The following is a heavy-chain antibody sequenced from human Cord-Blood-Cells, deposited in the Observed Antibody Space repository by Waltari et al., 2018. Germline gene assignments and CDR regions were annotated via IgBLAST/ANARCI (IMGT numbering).Heavy chain of an antibody. CDR2: CIPIFGPE. CDR1: GGTFSSYA. J-gene: IGHJ4*02. D-gene: IGHD1-26*01. V-gene: IGHV1-69*06. Sequence: QVQLVQSGAEVKKPGSSVKVSCKASGGTFSSYAISWVQQAPGQGLEWMGGCIPIFGPENYAQKFQGRVTITADKSTSTAYMELGSLRSEDTAVYYCASGGGHDSGSYSTDFWGQGTLVTVSS. CDR3: ASGGGHDSGSYSTDF.